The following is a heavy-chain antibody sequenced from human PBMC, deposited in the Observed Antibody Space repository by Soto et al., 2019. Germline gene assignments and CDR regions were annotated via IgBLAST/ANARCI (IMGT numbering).Heavy chain of an antibody. CDR3: ALSYGSSHYGAY. J-gene: IGHJ4*02. D-gene: IGHD4-17*01. CDR2: INHLFNVT. Sequence: QLVQSGAEVKKPGSSVKVSCKASGGPFNIFAVTWVRQAPGQGLQWIGGINHLFNVTHYAQKIRGRITITADEASSTTHMELSGLISDDTATYSCALSYGSSHYGAYWGQGTPVAVSS. CDR1: GGPFNIFA. V-gene: IGHV1-69*01.